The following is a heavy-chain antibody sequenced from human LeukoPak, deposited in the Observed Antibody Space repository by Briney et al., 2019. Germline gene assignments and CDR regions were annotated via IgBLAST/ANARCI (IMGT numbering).Heavy chain of an antibody. CDR3: ARGGARGYSYGSFFDY. J-gene: IGHJ4*02. Sequence: GRSLRLSCAASGFTFSSYGMHGVREAPGKGLEGVAVIWYGGSNKYYADSVKGRFTISRDNSKNTLYLQMNSLRAEDTAVYYCARGGARGYSYGSFFDYWGQGTLVTVSS. CDR2: IWYGGSNK. CDR1: GFTFSSYG. V-gene: IGHV3-33*01. D-gene: IGHD5-18*01.